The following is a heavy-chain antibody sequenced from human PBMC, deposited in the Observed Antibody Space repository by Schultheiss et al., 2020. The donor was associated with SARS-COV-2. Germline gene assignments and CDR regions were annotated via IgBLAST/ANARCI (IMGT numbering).Heavy chain of an antibody. V-gene: IGHV5-51*01. D-gene: IGHD2-15*01. CDR3: ARRRYCSGGSCYSAPEDAFDI. J-gene: IGHJ3*02. CDR2: IYPGDSDT. Sequence: GESLKISCKGSGYSFTRYWIGWVRQMPGKGLEWMGIIYPGDSDTRYSPSFQGQVTISADKSISTAYLQWSSLKASDTAMYYCARRRYCSGGSCYSAPEDAFDIWGQGTMVTVSS. CDR1: GYSFTRYW.